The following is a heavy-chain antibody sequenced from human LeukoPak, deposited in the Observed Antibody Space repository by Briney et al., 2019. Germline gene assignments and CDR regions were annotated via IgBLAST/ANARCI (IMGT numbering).Heavy chain of an antibody. J-gene: IGHJ4*02. D-gene: IGHD6-13*01. CDR3: ARVGYGGTWYVDS. CDR1: GFIFSSHW. CDR2: INSDGSST. Sequence: GGSLRLSCAASGFIFSSHWMHWVRQAPGKGLVWVPRINSDGSSTSYADSVKGRFTISRDSAKSTLYLQMNSLRAEDTAMYYCARVGYGGTWYVDSWGQGTLVTVSS. V-gene: IGHV3-74*01.